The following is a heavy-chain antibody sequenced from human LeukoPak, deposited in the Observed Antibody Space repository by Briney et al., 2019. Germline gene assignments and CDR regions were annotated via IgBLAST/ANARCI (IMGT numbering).Heavy chain of an antibody. CDR3: ARDAYYYGSGSYYNWFDP. V-gene: IGHV3-48*03. D-gene: IGHD3-10*01. J-gene: IGHJ5*02. CDR2: ISSSGSTI. CDR1: GFTFSSYE. Sequence: GGSLRLSCAASGFTFSSYEMNWVRQAPGKGLEWVLYISSSGSTIYYADSVKGRFTISRDNAKNSLYLQMNSLRAEDTAVYYCARDAYYYGSGSYYNWFDPWGQGTLVTVSS.